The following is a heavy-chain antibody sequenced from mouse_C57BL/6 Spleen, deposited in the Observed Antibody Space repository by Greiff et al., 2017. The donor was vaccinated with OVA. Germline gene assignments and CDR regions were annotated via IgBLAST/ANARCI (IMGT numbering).Heavy chain of an antibody. CDR3: AREEDGYSFDY. V-gene: IGHV5-16*01. CDR1: GFTFSDYY. D-gene: IGHD2-3*01. J-gene: IGHJ2*01. Sequence: EVKLMESEGGLVQPGSSMKLSCTASGFTFSDYYMAWVRQVPEKGLEWVANINYDGSSTYYLDSLKSRFIISRDNAKNILYLQMSSLKSEDTATYYCAREEDGYSFDYWGQGTTLTVSS. CDR2: INYDGSST.